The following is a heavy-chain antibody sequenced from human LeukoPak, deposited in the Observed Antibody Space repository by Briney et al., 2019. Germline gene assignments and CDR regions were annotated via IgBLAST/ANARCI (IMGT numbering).Heavy chain of an antibody. V-gene: IGHV4-61*08. CDR1: GGSISSGGYY. J-gene: IGHJ4*02. D-gene: IGHD3-3*01. Sequence: SETLSLTCTVSGGSISSGGYYWSWIRQHPGKGLEWIGYIYYSGSTYYNPSLKSRVTISVDTSKNQFSLKLSSVTAADTAVYYCARGSYDFWSGYPWSFDYWGQGTLVTVSS. CDR2: IYYSGST. CDR3: ARGSYDFWSGYPWSFDY.